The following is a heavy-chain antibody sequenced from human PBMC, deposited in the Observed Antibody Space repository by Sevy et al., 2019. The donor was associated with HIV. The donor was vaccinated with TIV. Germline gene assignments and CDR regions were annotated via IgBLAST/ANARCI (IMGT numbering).Heavy chain of an antibody. J-gene: IGHJ4*02. D-gene: IGHD6-19*01. CDR3: AKEWTLLSDWYGEFDY. CDR1: GFTFTNYG. Sequence: GGSLRLSCAASGFTFTNYGMHWVRQAPGKGLEWVSGISNSGENTYYADSARGRFTVSRDNSKNTVYLQLNSLRAEDTAIYYCAKEWTLLSDWYGEFDYWGQGTLVTVSS. CDR2: ISNSGENT. V-gene: IGHV3-23*01.